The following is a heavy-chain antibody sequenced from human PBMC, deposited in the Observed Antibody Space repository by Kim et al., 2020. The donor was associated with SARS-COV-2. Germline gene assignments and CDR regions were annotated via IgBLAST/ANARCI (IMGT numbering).Heavy chain of an antibody. D-gene: IGHD2-21*01. CDR3: ARHGPIFDY. V-gene: IGHV4-59*08. Sequence: GRTNYNPSLKSRVTISVDTSKNQFSLKLSSVTAADTAVYYCARHGPIFDYWGQGTLVTVSS. CDR2: GRT. J-gene: IGHJ4*02.